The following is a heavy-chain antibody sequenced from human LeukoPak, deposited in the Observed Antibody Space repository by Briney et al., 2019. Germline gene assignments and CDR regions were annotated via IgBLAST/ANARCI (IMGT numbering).Heavy chain of an antibody. CDR1: GYTFPSYD. CDR3: ARGLSGWSVRANYYYYMDV. V-gene: IGHV1-8*01. D-gene: IGHD6-19*01. J-gene: IGHJ6*03. CDR2: MNPNSGIT. Sequence: GASVKVSCKASGYTFPSYDINGVRQATGQGLDWMGWMNPNSGITGYARKFQGRATMTRNSPLRTPSMGVTDLRSEATAGYYFARGLSGWSVRANYYYYMDVWGKGTTVTISS.